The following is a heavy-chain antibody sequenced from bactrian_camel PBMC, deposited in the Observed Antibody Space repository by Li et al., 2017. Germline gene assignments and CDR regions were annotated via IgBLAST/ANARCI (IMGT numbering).Heavy chain of an antibody. V-gene: IGHV3S53*01. J-gene: IGHJ6*01. Sequence: QVQLVESGGGSVQAGGSLRLSCTASSYTRKPNCMGWLRQVVGKEREAVAAIDSDGTTDYADSVKGRFTISKDDAKNTVYLQMNSLKPEDTAMYFCAADSDLPCRSGVRGYWGQGTQVTVS. CDR3: AADSDLPCRSGVRGY. CDR2: IDSDGTT. CDR1: SYTRKPNC.